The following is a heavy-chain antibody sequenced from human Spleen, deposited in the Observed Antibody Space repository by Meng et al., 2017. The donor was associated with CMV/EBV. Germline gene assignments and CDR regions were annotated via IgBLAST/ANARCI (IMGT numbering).Heavy chain of an antibody. CDR3: ARVDTAYDLPFDY. V-gene: IGHV3-30*04. D-gene: IGHD3-3*01. Sequence: GESLKISCAASGFAFTRYSMHWVRQAPGKGLEWLAIILFDGTNIYYADSVRGRFTLSRDNSKNTVFLQMTNLRADDTAVYYCARVDTAYDLPFDYWGQGTLVTVSS. CDR2: ILFDGTNI. J-gene: IGHJ4*02. CDR1: GFAFTRYS.